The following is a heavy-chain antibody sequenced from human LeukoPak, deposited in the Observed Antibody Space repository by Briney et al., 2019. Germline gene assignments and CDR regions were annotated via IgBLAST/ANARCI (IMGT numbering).Heavy chain of an antibody. V-gene: IGHV3-66*01. CDR3: AKTYSRESGYDFFFHY. D-gene: IGHD5-12*01. CDR1: GFTVSSHH. J-gene: IGHJ4*02. CDR2: IYSGGTT. Sequence: GGSLRLSCAVSGFTVSSHHMSWVRQAPGKGLEWVSVIYSGGTTYYADSVKGRFTISRDNSRNTVYLQMNSLRVEDTAVYYCAKTYSRESGYDFFFHYWGQGTRVTVSS.